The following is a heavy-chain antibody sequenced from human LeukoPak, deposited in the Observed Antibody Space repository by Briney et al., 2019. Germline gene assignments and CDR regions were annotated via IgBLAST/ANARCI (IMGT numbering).Heavy chain of an antibody. V-gene: IGHV4-31*03. Sequence: PSETLSLTCTVSGGSISSGGYYWSWIRQHPGKGLEWIGYIYYSGSTYYNPSLKSRVTISVDTSKNQFSLKLSSVTAADTAVCYCARDWGGYDGSGYYYYYMDVWGKGTTVTVSS. CDR3: ARDWGGYDGSGYYYYYMDV. J-gene: IGHJ6*03. CDR2: IYYSGST. CDR1: GGSISSGGYY. D-gene: IGHD5-12*01.